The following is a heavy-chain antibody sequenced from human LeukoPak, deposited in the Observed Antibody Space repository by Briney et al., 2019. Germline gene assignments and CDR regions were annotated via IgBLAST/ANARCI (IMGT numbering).Heavy chain of an antibody. CDR1: GGSINSGGYS. CDR2: IYVSGNT. D-gene: IGHD6-19*01. V-gene: IGHV4-61*02. Sequence: SETLSLTCTVSGGSINSGGYSWTWIRQPAGKGLQWIGRIYVSGNTDYNPSLKSRLTISLDTSKSQFSLELTSVTAADTAVYYCTRGWSAGGVFDFWGQGTVVTVSS. CDR3: TRGWSAGGVFDF. J-gene: IGHJ3*01.